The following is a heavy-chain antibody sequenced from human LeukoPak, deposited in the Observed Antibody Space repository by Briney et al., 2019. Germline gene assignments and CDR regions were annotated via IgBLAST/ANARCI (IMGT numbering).Heavy chain of an antibody. V-gene: IGHV3-23*01. CDR1: GFTFRSYG. Sequence: GGSLRLSCAASGFTFRSYGMSWVRQAPGKGLEWVSAVTRSGDTTYYADSVKGRFTISRDNSKNTLYLQMNSLRAEDTAVYYCAKHKAVADLFDYWGQGTLVTVSS. J-gene: IGHJ4*02. D-gene: IGHD6-19*01. CDR3: AKHKAVADLFDY. CDR2: VTRSGDTT.